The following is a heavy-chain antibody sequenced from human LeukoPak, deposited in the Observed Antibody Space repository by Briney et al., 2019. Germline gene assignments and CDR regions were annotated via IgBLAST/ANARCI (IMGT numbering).Heavy chain of an antibody. J-gene: IGHJ3*02. CDR2: IRYDGSKK. D-gene: IGHD3-22*01. CDR1: GFTFSSYG. V-gene: IGHV3-30*02. CDR3: ARGGGDSSGYWGDDAFDI. Sequence: GGSLRLSCAASGFTFSSYGMHWVRQAPGKGLEWVAFIRYDGSKKYYVDSVKGRFTISRDNSKNTLYLQMNSLRAGDTAVYYCARGGGDSSGYWGDDAFDIWGQGTMATVSS.